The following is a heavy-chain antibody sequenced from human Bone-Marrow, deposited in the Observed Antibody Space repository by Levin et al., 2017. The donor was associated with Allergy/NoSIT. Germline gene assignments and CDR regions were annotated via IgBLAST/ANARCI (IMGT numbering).Heavy chain of an antibody. D-gene: IGHD3-10*01. J-gene: IGHJ3*02. CDR1: GGSISSNY. CDR3: ARDTYYYGSGTYYDDAFDS. Sequence: SETLSLTCTVSGGSISSNYWSWIRQPPGKGLEWIGHMYYSGSTNYNPSLKSRVTISVDTSKNQFSLKLNSVTAADTAVYYCARDTYYYGSGTYYDDAFDSWGQGTMVTVSS. CDR2: MYYSGST. V-gene: IGHV4-59*01.